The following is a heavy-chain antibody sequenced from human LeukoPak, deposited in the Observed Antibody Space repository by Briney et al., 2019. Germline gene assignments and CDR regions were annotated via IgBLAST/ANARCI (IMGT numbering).Heavy chain of an antibody. Sequence: PGGSLRLSCAASGFTFDDSAMHWIRQAPGKGLEWVSGISWNSGDIGFADSVKGRFTISRDNAKNPLYLQMNSLRAEDTAFYYCVKVRGYSYGYFDYWGQGTLVTVSS. CDR3: VKVRGYSYGYFDY. CDR1: GFTFDDSA. D-gene: IGHD5-18*01. CDR2: ISWNSGDI. V-gene: IGHV3-9*01. J-gene: IGHJ4*02.